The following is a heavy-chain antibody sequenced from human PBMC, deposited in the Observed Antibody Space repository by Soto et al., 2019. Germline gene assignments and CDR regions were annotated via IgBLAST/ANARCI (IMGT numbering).Heavy chain of an antibody. J-gene: IGHJ6*02. D-gene: IGHD1-26*01. CDR2: IDNAGSSA. Sequence: EVQLVESGGGLVQPGGSLRLSCAASGFTFSIYWMHWVRQAPGKGPVWVSRIDNAGSSARYADSVKGRFTISRDNAKNTVYLQMNSLRAEDTAVYYCTRVGGSVSGTDVWGQGTTVTVYS. CDR3: TRVGGSVSGTDV. V-gene: IGHV3-74*01. CDR1: GFTFSIYW.